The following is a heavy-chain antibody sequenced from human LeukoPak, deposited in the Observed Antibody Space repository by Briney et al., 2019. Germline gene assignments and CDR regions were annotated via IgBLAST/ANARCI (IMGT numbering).Heavy chain of an antibody. V-gene: IGHV3-13*01. J-gene: IGHJ4*02. D-gene: IGHD5-18*01. CDR2: IASGSQT. Sequence: GGSLRLSCTASGFTLSSHDMHWVRQATGKGLEWIAAIASGSQTFYAGSVKGRYTISREDAKNSLYLQMNSLRAGDTAVYYCVREARGYHYTYFDYWGQGTLVTVSS. CDR1: GFTLSSHD. CDR3: VREARGYHYTYFDY.